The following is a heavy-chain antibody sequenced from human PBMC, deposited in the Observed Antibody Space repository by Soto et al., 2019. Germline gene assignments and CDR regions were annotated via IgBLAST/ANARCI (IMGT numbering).Heavy chain of an antibody. J-gene: IGHJ4*02. CDR1: GYTFNRYG. Sequence: ASLKVSCKASGYTFNRYGITWVRQAPGQGLEWMGWISAHNGHTSYAQEVQGRVTMTTDTSTSTAYMELRSLRSGDTAVYYCARDINYYDSSGSDYWGQGTLVTVSS. CDR2: ISAHNGHT. V-gene: IGHV1-18*01. D-gene: IGHD3-22*01. CDR3: ARDINYYDSSGSDY.